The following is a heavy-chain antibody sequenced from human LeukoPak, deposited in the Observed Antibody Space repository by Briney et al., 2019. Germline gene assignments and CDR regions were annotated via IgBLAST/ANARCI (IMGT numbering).Heavy chain of an antibody. J-gene: IGHJ3*02. CDR2: IKQDGGEK. D-gene: IGHD3-10*01. Sequence: PGGSLGLSCAASGFTFSNYWMNWVRQAPGKGLEWVANIKQDGGEKSYVDSVKGRFTISRDNAKNSLHLQMNSLRAEDTAVYYCARDRGGSAGHGFDAFDIWGQGTMVTVSS. CDR1: GFTFSNYW. V-gene: IGHV3-7*01. CDR3: ARDRGGSAGHGFDAFDI.